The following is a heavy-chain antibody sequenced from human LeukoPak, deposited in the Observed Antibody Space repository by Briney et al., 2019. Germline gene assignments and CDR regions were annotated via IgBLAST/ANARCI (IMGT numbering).Heavy chain of an antibody. CDR3: ARDQRWLQFGDWFDP. CDR1: GYTFTVYY. Sequence: ASVKVSCKASGYTFTVYYMHWVRQAPGQGLEWMGWINPNSGGTNYAQKFQGRVTMTRDTSISTAYMELSRLRSDDTAVYYCARDQRWLQFGDWFDPWGQGTLVTVSS. V-gene: IGHV1-2*02. CDR2: INPNSGGT. J-gene: IGHJ5*02. D-gene: IGHD5-12*01.